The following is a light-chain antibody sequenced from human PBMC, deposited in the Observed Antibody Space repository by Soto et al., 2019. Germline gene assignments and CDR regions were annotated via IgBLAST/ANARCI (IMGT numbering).Light chain of an antibody. J-gene: IGLJ2*01. CDR1: SSDIGGYNY. V-gene: IGLV2-14*03. Sequence: QSVLTQPASVSGSPGQSITISCTGTSSDIGGYNYVSWYQQHPGKAPKLMIYDVTYRPSGVSNRFSASKSGNTASLTISGLQAEDEADYYCASYASSNTVLFGAGTKVTVL. CDR3: ASYASSNTVL. CDR2: DVT.